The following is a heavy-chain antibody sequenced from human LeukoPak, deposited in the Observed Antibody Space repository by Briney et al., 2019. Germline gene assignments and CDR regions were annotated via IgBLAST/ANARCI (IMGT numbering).Heavy chain of an antibody. V-gene: IGHV4-34*01. CDR1: GGSFSGYY. J-gene: IGHJ5*02. CDR3: ARVGGSYRSWFDP. Sequence: SETLSLTCAVYGGSFSGYYWSWIRQPPGKGLEWIGEINHSGSTNYNPSLKSRVTISVDTSKNQFSLKLSSVTAADTAVYYCARVGGSYRSWFDPWGQGTLVTVSS. D-gene: IGHD3-16*02. CDR2: INHSGST.